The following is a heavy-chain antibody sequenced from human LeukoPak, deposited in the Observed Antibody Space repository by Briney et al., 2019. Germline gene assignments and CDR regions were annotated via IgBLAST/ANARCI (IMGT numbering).Heavy chain of an antibody. Sequence: SVKVSCKASGYTFTTYDINWVRQATGQGLEWMGWMNPNSGNTGYAQKFQGRVTMTRNISISTAYMELSSLRSEDTAVYYCARGRGSGHKENWFDPWGQGTLVTVSS. D-gene: IGHD6-19*01. CDR3: ARGRGSGHKENWFDP. CDR1: GYTFTTYD. J-gene: IGHJ5*02. V-gene: IGHV1-8*01. CDR2: MNPNSGNT.